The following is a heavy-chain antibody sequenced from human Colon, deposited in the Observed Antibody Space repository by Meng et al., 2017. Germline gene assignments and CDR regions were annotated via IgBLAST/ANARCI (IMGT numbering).Heavy chain of an antibody. Sequence: VHQTAPRPGLVTPTGTLPLTCAVCGGSITNDDWWSWVRQPPGKGLEWIGEIFHAGNTNYNPSLKSRVTMSLDKSKNQFSLTLTSVTAADTAVYYCARDFHSTMTVFDSWGQGTLVTVSS. CDR1: GGSITNDDW. V-gene: IGHV4-4*02. J-gene: IGHJ4*02. CDR2: IFHAGNT. D-gene: IGHD3-22*01. CDR3: ARDFHSTMTVFDS.